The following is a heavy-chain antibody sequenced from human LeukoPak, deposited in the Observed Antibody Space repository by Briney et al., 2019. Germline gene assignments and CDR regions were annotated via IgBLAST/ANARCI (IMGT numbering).Heavy chain of an antibody. CDR2: IRYDGSNK. D-gene: IGHD3-22*01. J-gene: IGHJ4*02. V-gene: IGHV3-30*02. CDR1: GFTFSSYG. CDR3: AKDGWYYYDSSGYYNY. Sequence: PGGSLRLSCAASGFTFSSYGMHWVRQAPGKGLEWVAFIRYDGSNKYYADSVKGRFTISRDNSKNTLYLQMNSLRAEDTAVCYCAKDGWYYYDSSGYYNYWGQGTLVTVSS.